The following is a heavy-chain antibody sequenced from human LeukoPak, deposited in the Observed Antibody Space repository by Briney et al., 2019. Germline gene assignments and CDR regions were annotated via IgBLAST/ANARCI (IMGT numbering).Heavy chain of an antibody. CDR1: GFTFSSYA. D-gene: IGHD1-7*01. CDR2: ISGSGGST. Sequence: GGSLRLSCAASGFTFSSYAMSWVRQAPGKGLEWVSAISGSGGSTYYADSVKGRFTISRDNSKNTLYLQMNSLRAEDTAVYYCAKDPKGYWNYRPNWFDPWGQGTLVTVSS. CDR3: AKDPKGYWNYRPNWFDP. V-gene: IGHV3-23*01. J-gene: IGHJ5*02.